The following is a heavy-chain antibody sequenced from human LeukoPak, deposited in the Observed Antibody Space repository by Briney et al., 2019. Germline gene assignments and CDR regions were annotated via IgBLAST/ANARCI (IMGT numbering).Heavy chain of an antibody. J-gene: IGHJ5*02. V-gene: IGHV5-51*01. CDR2: IYPGDSDT. CDR3: ARGGSIAALAGTDWFDP. D-gene: IGHD6-6*01. Sequence: GESLKISCKGSGYSFTSYWIAWVRQMPGKGLEWMGIIYPGDSDTRYSPSFQGQVTISADKSISTAYLQWSSLKASDTAMYYCARGGSIAALAGTDWFDPWGQGTLVTVSS. CDR1: GYSFTSYW.